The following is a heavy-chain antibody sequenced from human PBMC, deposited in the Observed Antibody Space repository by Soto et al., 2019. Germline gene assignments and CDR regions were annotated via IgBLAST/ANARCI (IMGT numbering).Heavy chain of an antibody. D-gene: IGHD1-26*01. J-gene: IGHJ6*01. CDR3: AAGGGSYLDSYGMDV. CDR1: VYTLTQLS. Sequence: SSVKVSCKVSVYTLTQLSIHWVLQAPGKGLEWVRAVEPGDDVTIYAQQLQGRVTMTHDQFTGTAYMEMSSLGSEDTGVYYCAAGGGSYLDSYGMDVWGQGSTVTVSP. CDR2: VEPGDDVT. V-gene: IGHV1-24*01.